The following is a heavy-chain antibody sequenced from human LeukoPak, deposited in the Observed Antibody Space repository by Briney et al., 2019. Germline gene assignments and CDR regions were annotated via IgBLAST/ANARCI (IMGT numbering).Heavy chain of an antibody. V-gene: IGHV4-59*01. Sequence: SETLSLTCTVSGGSISSYYWSWIRQPPGKGLEWIGYIYYSGSTNYNPSLKSRVTIPVDTSKNQFSLKLSSVTAADTAVYYCARDLSGSYWFDPWGQGTLVTVSS. CDR3: ARDLSGSYWFDP. CDR1: GGSISSYY. J-gene: IGHJ5*02. CDR2: IYYSGST. D-gene: IGHD1-26*01.